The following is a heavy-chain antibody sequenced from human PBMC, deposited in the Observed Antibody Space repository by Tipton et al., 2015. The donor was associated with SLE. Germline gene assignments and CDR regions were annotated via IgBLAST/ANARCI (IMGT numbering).Heavy chain of an antibody. D-gene: IGHD2-2*01. CDR2: IIPIFGTT. Sequence: QLVQSGAEVKKPGSSVKVSCKASGDTFSSYAISWVRQAPGQGLEWMGRIIPIFGTTNYAQKFQGRVTITTDESTSTVYMELSSLRSEDTAVYYCTSTAAAANYYFYYYMDVWGEGTTVTVSS. V-gene: IGHV1-69*18. CDR1: GDTFSSYA. CDR3: TSTAAAANYYFYYYMDV. J-gene: IGHJ6*03.